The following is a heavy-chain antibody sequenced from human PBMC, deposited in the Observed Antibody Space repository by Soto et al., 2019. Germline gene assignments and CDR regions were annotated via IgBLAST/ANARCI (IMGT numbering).Heavy chain of an antibody. D-gene: IGHD3-10*01. J-gene: IGHJ6*03. CDR3: ARVRYFGLGSYNIEGGGFMDV. V-gene: IGHV1-46*03. CDR2: INPSGGRT. Sequence: QVQLVQSGAEVKKPGASVTVSCKASGYTLTNYYIHWVRQAPGQGLEWMGMINPSGGRTSLTEKVKGRVTMTRDTSTITVYMELSSLRSDDRACYYCARVRYFGLGSYNIEGGGFMDVWGTGTTVTVSS. CDR1: GYTLTNYY.